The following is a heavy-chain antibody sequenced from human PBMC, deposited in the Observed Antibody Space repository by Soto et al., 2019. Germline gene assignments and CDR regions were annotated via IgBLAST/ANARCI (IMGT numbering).Heavy chain of an antibody. V-gene: IGHV4-59*08. CDR1: GGSISSYY. J-gene: IGHJ4*02. CDR2: IYYSGST. Sequence: PSETLSLTCTVSGGSISSYYWSWIRQPPGKGLEWIGYIYYSGSTNYNPSLKSRVTISVDTSKNQFSLKLSSVTAADTAVYYCESYAPDRVTIFDWSQGTLVTVSS. D-gene: IGHD3-3*01. CDR3: ESYAPDRVTIFD.